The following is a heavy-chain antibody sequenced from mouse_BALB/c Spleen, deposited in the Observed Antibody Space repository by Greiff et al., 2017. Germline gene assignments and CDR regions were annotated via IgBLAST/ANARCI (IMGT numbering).Heavy chain of an antibody. Sequence: QVQLQQSGAELVRPGTSVKVSCKASGYAFTNYLIEWVKQRPGQGLEWIGVINPGSGGTNYNEKFKGKATLTADKSSSTAYMQLSSLTSDDSAVYFCAREELRLPLAYWGQGTLVTVSA. CDR3: AREELRLPLAY. J-gene: IGHJ3*01. CDR1: GYAFTNYL. D-gene: IGHD1-2*01. CDR2: INPGSGGT. V-gene: IGHV1-54*01.